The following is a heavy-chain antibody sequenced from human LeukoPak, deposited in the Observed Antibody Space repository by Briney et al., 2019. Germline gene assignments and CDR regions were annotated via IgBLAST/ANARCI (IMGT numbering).Heavy chain of an antibody. CDR1: GGSISSYY. CDR3: AREYGGNSGIDY. D-gene: IGHD4-23*01. V-gene: IGHV4-59*01. Sequence: SETLSLTRTVSGGSISSYYWSWIRQPPGKGLEWIGYIYYSGSTNYNPSLKSRVTISVDTSKNQFSLKLSSVTAADTAVYYCAREYGGNSGIDYWGQGTLVTVSS. J-gene: IGHJ4*02. CDR2: IYYSGST.